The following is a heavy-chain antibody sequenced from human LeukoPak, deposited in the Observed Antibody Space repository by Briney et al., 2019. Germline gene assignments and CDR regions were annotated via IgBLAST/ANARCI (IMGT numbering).Heavy chain of an antibody. D-gene: IGHD3-10*01. CDR1: GFTFSSYA. V-gene: IGHV3-23*01. CDR3: ATGYGSGSSHKNWFDP. Sequence: GGSLRLSCAASGFTFSSYAMSWVRQAPGKGLEWVSAISDSGAYTYNEDSVKGRFTISRDNSKNTLYLQMNSLRAEDTAVYYCATGYGSGSSHKNWFDPWGQGTLVTVST. J-gene: IGHJ5*02. CDR2: ISDSGAYT.